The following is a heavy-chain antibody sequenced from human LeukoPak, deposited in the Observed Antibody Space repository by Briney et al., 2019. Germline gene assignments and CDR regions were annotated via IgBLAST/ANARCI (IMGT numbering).Heavy chain of an antibody. D-gene: IGHD3-10*01. CDR3: ATSYYYGSGIGSD. V-gene: IGHV4-30-4*01. J-gene: IGHJ4*02. CDR2: IYYSGST. CDR1: GGSISSGDYY. Sequence: SETLSLTCTVSGGSISSGDYYWSWIRQPPGKGLEWIGYIYYSGSTYYNPSLKSRVTISVDTSKNQFSLKLSSVTAADTAVYYCATSYYYGSGIGSDWGQGTLVTVSS.